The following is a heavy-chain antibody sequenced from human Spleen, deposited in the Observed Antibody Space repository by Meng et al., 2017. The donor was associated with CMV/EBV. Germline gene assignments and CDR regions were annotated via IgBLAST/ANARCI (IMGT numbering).Heavy chain of an antibody. CDR1: GDSFTSYW. CDR2: IYPGDSDT. V-gene: IGHV5-51*01. Sequence: CKGSGDSFTSYWIGWVRQMPGKGLEWMGIIYPGDSDTRYSPSFQGQVTISADKSIKTAYLQWSSLKASDTAMYYCTRRTGSNNWFDPWGQGTLVTVSS. CDR3: TRRTGSNNWFDP. D-gene: IGHD1-1*01. J-gene: IGHJ5*01.